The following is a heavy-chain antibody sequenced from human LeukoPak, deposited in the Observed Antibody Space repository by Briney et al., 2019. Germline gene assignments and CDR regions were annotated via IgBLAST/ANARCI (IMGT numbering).Heavy chain of an antibody. D-gene: IGHD5-12*01. J-gene: IGHJ4*02. V-gene: IGHV1-24*01. CDR1: GYTLTELS. CDR3: ARAYSGYVLHDY. CDR2: FDPEDGET. Sequence: ASVKVSCKVSGYTLTELSMHWVRQAPGKGLEWMGGFDPEDGETIYAQKFQGRVTMTEDTSTDTAYMELSSLRSEDTAVYYCARAYSGYVLHDYWGQGTLVTVSS.